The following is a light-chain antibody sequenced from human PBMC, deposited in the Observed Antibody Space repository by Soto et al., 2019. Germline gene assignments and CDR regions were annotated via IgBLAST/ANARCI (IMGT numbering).Light chain of an antibody. Sequence: IRLTQSASFLSAYVGDRVTITCRASQDISSYLVWYQQNPGKAPKLLIFAASTLQSGVPSRFGGSGSGTEFTLTISSLQPEDFATYSCQQYDSWTFGQGTNVAIK. V-gene: IGKV1-9*01. CDR3: QQYDSWT. J-gene: IGKJ1*01. CDR2: AAS. CDR1: QDISSY.